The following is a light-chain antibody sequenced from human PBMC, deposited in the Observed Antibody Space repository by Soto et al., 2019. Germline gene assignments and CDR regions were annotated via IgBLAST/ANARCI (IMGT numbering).Light chain of an antibody. CDR3: QHYSDYSWT. Sequence: DIHMTQSPSTLSASVGDRVTITCRASQSISIWLAWYQQKPGRAPNLLIYGTSSLESGVPSRFSGSGSGTEFSLTISSLQPDDFATYYCQHYSDYSWTFVQGTKVEIK. CDR1: QSISIW. V-gene: IGKV1-5*03. J-gene: IGKJ1*01. CDR2: GTS.